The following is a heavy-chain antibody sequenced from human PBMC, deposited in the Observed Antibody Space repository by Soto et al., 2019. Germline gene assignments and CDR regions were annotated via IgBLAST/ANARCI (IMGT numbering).Heavy chain of an antibody. CDR1: GFTFSSYS. D-gene: IGHD4-17*01. Sequence: GGSLRLSCAASGFTFSSYSMNWVRQAPGKGLEWVSSISSSSSYIYYADSVKGRFTISRDNAKNSLYLQMNSLRAEDTAVYYCARFSTVTHNYYYYYMDVWGKGTTVTVSS. CDR3: ARFSTVTHNYYYYYMDV. J-gene: IGHJ6*03. CDR2: ISSSSSYI. V-gene: IGHV3-21*01.